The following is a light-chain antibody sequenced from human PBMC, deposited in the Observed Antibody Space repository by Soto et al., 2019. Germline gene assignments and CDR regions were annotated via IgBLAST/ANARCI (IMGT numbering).Light chain of an antibody. CDR2: GAS. CDR1: QSVTNH. J-gene: IGKJ1*01. V-gene: IGKV3-20*01. Sequence: EIVMTQSPATLSVSPGERATLSCRASQSVTNHLAWYQQKPGQAPRLLIYGASSRATGIPDRFSGSGSGTDFTLTISRLEPEDFAVYYCQQYGSSPTFGQGTKVDIK. CDR3: QQYGSSPT.